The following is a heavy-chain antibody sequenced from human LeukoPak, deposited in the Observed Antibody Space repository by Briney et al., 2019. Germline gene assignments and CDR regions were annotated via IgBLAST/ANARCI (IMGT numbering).Heavy chain of an antibody. CDR3: ARVQSRLSWFDP. CDR1: GGSISSYY. V-gene: IGHV4-59*01. J-gene: IGHJ5*02. CDR2: IYYSGST. Sequence: SESLSLTCTVAGGSISSYYWSWIRQPPGKGLEWIGYIYYSGSTNYTPSLKSRVTISVDTSKNHFSLKLSSVTPADTAVYYCARVQSRLSWFDPWGQGTLVTVSS.